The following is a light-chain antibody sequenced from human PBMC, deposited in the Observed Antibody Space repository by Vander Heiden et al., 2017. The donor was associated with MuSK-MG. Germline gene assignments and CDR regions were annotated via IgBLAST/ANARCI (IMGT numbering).Light chain of an antibody. CDR3: LQNHRAPRT. CDR2: AVS. J-gene: IGKJ1*01. CDR1: RTISSY. Sequence: DIQMTQSPSSLSASVGDRVTITCRSSRTISSYLSWYQQKPGKAPTLLVYAVSNLQSGVPSRFSASASGTEFTLTISGLQPEDVATYYCLQNHRAPRTVGQGTKVEI. V-gene: IGKV1-39*01.